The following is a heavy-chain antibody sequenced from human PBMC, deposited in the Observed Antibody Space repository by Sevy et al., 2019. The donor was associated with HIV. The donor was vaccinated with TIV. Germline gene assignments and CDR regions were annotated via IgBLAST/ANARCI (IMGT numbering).Heavy chain of an antibody. D-gene: IGHD2-2*01. CDR3: AREVVPAAIAENYGMDV. V-gene: IGHV1-2*02. CDR1: GYTFTGYY. J-gene: IGHJ6*02. Sequence: ASVKVSCKASGYTFTGYYMHWVRQAPGQGLEWMGWINPNSGGTNYAQKFQGRVTMTRDTSISTAYMELSRLGSDDTAVYYCAREVVPAAIAENYGMDVWGQGTTVTVSS. CDR2: INPNSGGT.